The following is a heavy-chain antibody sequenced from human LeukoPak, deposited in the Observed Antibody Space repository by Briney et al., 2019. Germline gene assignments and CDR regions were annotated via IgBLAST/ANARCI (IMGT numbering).Heavy chain of an antibody. CDR2: IYYSGST. CDR3: ARDLGYCSSTSCSHYYYYGMDV. D-gene: IGHD2-2*01. J-gene: IGHJ6*04. V-gene: IGHV4-59*01. CDR1: GGSISSYY. Sequence: SETLTLTCTVSGGSISSYYWSWIRQPPGKGLEWIGYIYYSGSTNYNPSLKSRVTISVDTSKNQFSLKLSSVTAADTAVYYCARDLGYCSSTSCSHYYYYGMDVWGKGTTVTVSS.